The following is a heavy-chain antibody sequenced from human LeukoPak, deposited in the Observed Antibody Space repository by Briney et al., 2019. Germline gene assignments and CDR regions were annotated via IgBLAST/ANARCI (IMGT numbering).Heavy chain of an antibody. J-gene: IGHJ6*02. CDR3: ARDGYYDGDYGMDV. CDR1: GGTFSSYA. V-gene: IGHV1-69*04. CDR2: IIPIFGIA. Sequence: SVKVSCKASGGTFSSYAISWVRQAPGQGLEWMGRIIPIFGIANYAQKFQGRVTITAGKSTSTAYMELSSLRSEDTAVYYCARDGYYDGDYGMDVWGQGTTVTVSS. D-gene: IGHD3-22*01.